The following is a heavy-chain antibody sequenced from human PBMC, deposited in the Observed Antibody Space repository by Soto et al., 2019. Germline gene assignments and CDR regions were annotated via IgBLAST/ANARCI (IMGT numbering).Heavy chain of an antibody. D-gene: IGHD3-10*01. V-gene: IGHV4-30-2*01. CDR2: IYHSGST. CDR3: ARARITMVRGVNWFDP. J-gene: IGHJ5*02. Sequence: KPSETLSLTCAVSGGSISSGGYSWSWIRQPPGKGLEWIGYIYHSGSTYYNPSLKSRVTISVDRSKNQFSLKLSSVTAADTAVYYCARARITMVRGVNWFDPWGQGTLVTVSS. CDR1: GGSISSGGYS.